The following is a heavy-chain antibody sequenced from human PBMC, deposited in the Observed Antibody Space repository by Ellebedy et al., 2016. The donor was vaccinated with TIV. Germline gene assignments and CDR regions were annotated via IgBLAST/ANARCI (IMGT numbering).Heavy chain of an antibody. D-gene: IGHD3-10*01. CDR1: GGSISSGGYY. CDR3: ARDGRVRGVNYFDY. Sequence: SETLSLXXTVSGGSISSGGYYWSWIRQHPGKGLEWIGYIYYSGSTYYNPSLKSRVTISVDTSKNQFSLKLSSVTAADTAVYYCARDGRVRGVNYFDYWGQGTLVTVSS. J-gene: IGHJ4*02. CDR2: IYYSGST. V-gene: IGHV4-31*03.